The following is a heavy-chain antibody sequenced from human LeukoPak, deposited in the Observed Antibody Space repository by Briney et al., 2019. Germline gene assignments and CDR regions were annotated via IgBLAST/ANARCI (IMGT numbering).Heavy chain of an antibody. J-gene: IGHJ4*02. CDR3: ARIPHPSPVGY. Sequence: GGSLRLSCAASGFMFTSYWMSWVRQAPGKGLEWVANINQDGSAKYYVDSVKGRFTISRDNAKNSLYLQMNSLRAEDTAVYYCARIPHPSPVGYWGQGTLVTVSS. CDR1: GFMFTSYW. CDR2: INQDGSAK. V-gene: IGHV3-7*01. D-gene: IGHD4-23*01.